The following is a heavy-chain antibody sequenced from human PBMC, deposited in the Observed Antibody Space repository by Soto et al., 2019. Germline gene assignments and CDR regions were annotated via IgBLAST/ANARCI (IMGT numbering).Heavy chain of an antibody. V-gene: IGHV3-48*03. CDR3: ASRNCGGDCYSSGHFYYYYGMDV. J-gene: IGHJ6*02. D-gene: IGHD2-21*02. CDR2: ISSSGSTI. CDR1: GFTFSSYE. Sequence: PGGSLRLSCAASGFTFSSYEMNWVRQAPGKGLEWVSYISSSGSTIYYADSVKGRFTISRDNAKNSLYLQMNSLRAEDTAVYYCASRNCGGDCYSSGHFYYYYGMDVWGQGTTVTVSS.